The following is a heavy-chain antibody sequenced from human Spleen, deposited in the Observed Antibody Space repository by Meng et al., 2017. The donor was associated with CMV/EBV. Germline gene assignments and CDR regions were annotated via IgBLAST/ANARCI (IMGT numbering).Heavy chain of an antibody. CDR1: GDTFTSYG. J-gene: IGHJ5*02. D-gene: IGHD3-10*02. CDR2: ISAYNGNT. V-gene: IGHV1-18*01. Sequence: KAYGDTFTSYGISWVRQAPGQGLEWMGWISAYNGNTNYAQKLQGRVTMTTDTSTSTAYMELRSLRSDDTAVYYCARVVRGLRSNWFDPWGQGTLVTVSS. CDR3: ARVVRGLRSNWFDP.